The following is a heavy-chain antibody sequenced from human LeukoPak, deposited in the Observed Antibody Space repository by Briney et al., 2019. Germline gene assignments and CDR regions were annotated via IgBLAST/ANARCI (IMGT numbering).Heavy chain of an antibody. V-gene: IGHV4-39*01. CDR1: GGSISSSSYY. CDR3: ARLSIVVVAARIFDY. D-gene: IGHD2-15*01. J-gene: IGHJ4*02. Sequence: SETLSLTCTVSGGSISSSSYYWGWLRQPPGKGLEWVGSIYYSGSTYYNPSLKSRVTISVDTSKNQFSLKLSSVTAADTAVYYCARLSIVVVAARIFDYWGQGTLVTVSS. CDR2: IYYSGST.